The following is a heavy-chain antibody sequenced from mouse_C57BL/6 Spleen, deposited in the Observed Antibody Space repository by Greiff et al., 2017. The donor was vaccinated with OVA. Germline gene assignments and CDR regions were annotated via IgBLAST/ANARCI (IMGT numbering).Heavy chain of an antibody. Sequence: VHLVESGAELVRPGASVKLSCKASGYTFTDYYINWVKQRPGQGLEWIARIYPGSGNTYYNEKFKGKATLTAEKSSSTAYMQLSSLTSEDSAVYFCARYGYYEGDYFDYWGQGTTLTVSS. CDR1: GYTFTDYY. J-gene: IGHJ2*01. D-gene: IGHD2-3*01. V-gene: IGHV1-76*01. CDR3: ARYGYYEGDYFDY. CDR2: IYPGSGNT.